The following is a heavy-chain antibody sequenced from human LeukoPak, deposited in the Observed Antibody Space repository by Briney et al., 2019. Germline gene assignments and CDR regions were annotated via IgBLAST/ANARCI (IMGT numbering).Heavy chain of an antibody. V-gene: IGHV4-39*01. CDR1: GGSISSSSYY. CDR2: IYYSGST. D-gene: IGHD3-3*01. CDR3: ARRYYDFWSGYFDY. J-gene: IGHJ4*02. Sequence: SETLSLTCTVSGGSISSSSYYWGWIRQPPGKGLEWIGSIYYSGSTYYNPSLKSRVTISVDTSKNQFSQKLSSVTAADTAVYYCARRYYDFWSGYFDYWGQGTLVTVSS.